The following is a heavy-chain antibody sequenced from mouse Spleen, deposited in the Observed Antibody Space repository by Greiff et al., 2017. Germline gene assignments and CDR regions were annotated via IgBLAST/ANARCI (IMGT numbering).Heavy chain of an antibody. D-gene: IGHD2-3*01. CDR1: GYTFTDYY. Sequence: EVQLQQSGPELVKPGASVKISCKASGYTFTDYYMNWVKQSHGKSLEWIGDINPNNGGTSYNQKFKGKATLTVDTSSSTAYMQLSSLTSEDSAVYYCARGEWLLRSYAMDYWGQGTSVTVSS. J-gene: IGHJ4*01. CDR3: ARGEWLLRSYAMDY. V-gene: IGHV1-26*01. CDR2: INPNNGGT.